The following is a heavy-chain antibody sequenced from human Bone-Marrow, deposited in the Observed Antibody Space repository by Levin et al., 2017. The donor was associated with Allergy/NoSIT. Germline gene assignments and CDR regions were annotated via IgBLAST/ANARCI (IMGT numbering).Heavy chain of an antibody. V-gene: IGHV4-59*02. CDR2: IYHSGSA. J-gene: IGHJ4*02. D-gene: IGHD2-2*01. CDR3: ARNARGGPLDS. CDR1: GGSVSAYY. Sequence: GSLRLSCSVSGGSVSAYYWTWVRQAPGKRLEWIGHIYHSGSANYNPSLRSRVSLSVDMSENQFSLEVRSVTAADTAVYYCARNARGGPLDSWGLGTLVIVSS.